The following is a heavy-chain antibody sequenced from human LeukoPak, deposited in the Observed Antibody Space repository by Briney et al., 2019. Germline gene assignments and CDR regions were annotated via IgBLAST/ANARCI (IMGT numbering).Heavy chain of an antibody. CDR1: GFTFSDYS. Sequence: GGSLRLSCAASGFTFSDYSMNWVRQAPGKGLEWVSAISGSGVDTHYADSVKGRFTVSRDNSKNTLYLQMNSLRAEDTAVYYCTTDGWFGELSWFDPWGQGTLVTVSS. J-gene: IGHJ5*02. D-gene: IGHD3-10*01. V-gene: IGHV3-23*01. CDR2: ISGSGVDT. CDR3: TTDGWFGELSWFDP.